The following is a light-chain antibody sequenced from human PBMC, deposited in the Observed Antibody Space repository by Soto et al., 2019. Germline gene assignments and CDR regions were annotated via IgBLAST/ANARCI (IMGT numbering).Light chain of an antibody. V-gene: IGLV3-1*01. CDR1: KLGDKY. CDR3: QAWDSSTVV. J-gene: IGLJ2*01. Sequence: SYELTQPPSVSVSPGQTASITCSGDKLGDKYACWYQQKPGQYPVLVIYQDSKRPSGIPERFSGSNSGNTATLTISGTQAMDEADYYSQAWDSSTVVFGGGTKLTVL. CDR2: QDS.